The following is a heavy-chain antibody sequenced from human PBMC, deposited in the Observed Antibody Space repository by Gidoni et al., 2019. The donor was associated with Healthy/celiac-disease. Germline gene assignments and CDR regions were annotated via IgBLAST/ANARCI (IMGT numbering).Heavy chain of an antibody. CDR2: ISWNSGSI. CDR1: GFTFDDYA. Sequence: EVQLVESGGGLVQPGRSLRLSCAASGFTFDDYAMHWVRQAPGKGLEWVSCISWNSGSIGYADSVKGRFTISRDNAKNSLYLQMNSLRAEDTALYYCAKTLSSSVFGAFDIWGQGTMVTVSS. J-gene: IGHJ3*02. V-gene: IGHV3-9*01. CDR3: AKTLSSSVFGAFDI. D-gene: IGHD6-6*01.